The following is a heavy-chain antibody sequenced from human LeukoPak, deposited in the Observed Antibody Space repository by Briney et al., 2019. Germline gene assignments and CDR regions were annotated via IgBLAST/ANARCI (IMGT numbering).Heavy chain of an antibody. CDR3: ARHGDDSSGYYYDY. J-gene: IGHJ4*02. CDR1: GFTLTNYW. V-gene: IGHV3-7*03. CDR2: IKADGSER. D-gene: IGHD3-22*01. Sequence: GGSLRLSCAASGFTLTNYWMSWVRQAPGKGLEWVANIKADGSERFYVDSVKGRFTISRDNAKNSLYLQMNSLRAEDTALYHCARHGDDSSGYYYDYWGQGTLVTVSS.